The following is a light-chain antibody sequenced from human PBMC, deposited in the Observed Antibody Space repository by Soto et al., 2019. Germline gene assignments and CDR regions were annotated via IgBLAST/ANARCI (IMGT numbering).Light chain of an antibody. Sequence: XSLSPGERATLSCRASQSVSSSYLAWYQQKPGQAPRLLIYGASSRATGIPDRFSGSGSGTDFTLTISRLEPEDFAVYYCQQYGSSPLTFGPGTKVDIK. CDR2: GAS. V-gene: IGKV3-20*01. J-gene: IGKJ3*01. CDR3: QQYGSSPLT. CDR1: QSVSSSY.